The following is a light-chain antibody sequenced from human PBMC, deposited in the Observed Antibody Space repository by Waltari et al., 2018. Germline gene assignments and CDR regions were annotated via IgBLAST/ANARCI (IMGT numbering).Light chain of an antibody. J-gene: IGKJ1*01. V-gene: IGKV3-20*01. CDR1: QRVSSSY. CDR3: QQYGSSPGT. Sequence: EIVLTQSPGTLSLSQGERATLSCRARQRVSSSYLAWYQQKPGQAPRLLIYGASSRATGIPDRFSGSWSGTDFTLTISRLEPEDFAVYYCQQYGSSPGTFGQGTKVEIK. CDR2: GAS.